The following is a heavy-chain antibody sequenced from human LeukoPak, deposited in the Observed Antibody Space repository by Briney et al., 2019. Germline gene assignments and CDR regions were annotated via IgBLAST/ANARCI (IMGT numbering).Heavy chain of an antibody. CDR2: IFPDGQT. D-gene: IGHD4-17*01. Sequence: GGSLRLSRALSGLTVNDNYMSWVRQAPGKGLEWVSLIFPDGQTYYADFVQGRFSISRDMSRNILFLDMSSLRAEDTAVFFCARANPVYGDFDYWGQGTLVTVSS. J-gene: IGHJ4*02. CDR1: GLTVNDNY. CDR3: ARANPVYGDFDY. V-gene: IGHV3-53*01.